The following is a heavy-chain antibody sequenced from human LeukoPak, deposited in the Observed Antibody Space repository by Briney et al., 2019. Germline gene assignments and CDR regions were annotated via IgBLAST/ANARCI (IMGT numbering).Heavy chain of an antibody. J-gene: IGHJ4*02. CDR1: GFTFSSYG. CDR3: AREERVATTTIDY. D-gene: IGHD5-12*01. Sequence: PGRSLRLSCAASGFTFSSYGMHWVRQAPGKGLEWVAVIWYDGSNKYYADSVKGRFTISRDNSKNTLYLQMNGLRAEDTAVYYCAREERVATTTIDYWGQGTLVTVSS. V-gene: IGHV3-33*01. CDR2: IWYDGSNK.